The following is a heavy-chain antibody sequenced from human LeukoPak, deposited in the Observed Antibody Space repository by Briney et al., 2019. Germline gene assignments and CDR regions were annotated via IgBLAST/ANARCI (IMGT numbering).Heavy chain of an antibody. CDR2: IIPIFGTA. J-gene: IGHJ3*02. CDR3: ARGYYDSSGYYDAFDI. Sequence: SVKVSCKASGGTFSSYAISWVRQAPGQGLEWMGGIIPIFGTANYAQKFQGRVTITADESTSTAYMELSSLRSEDTAVYYCARGYYDSSGYYDAFDIWGQGTMVTVSS. D-gene: IGHD3-22*01. CDR1: GGTFSSYA. V-gene: IGHV1-69*01.